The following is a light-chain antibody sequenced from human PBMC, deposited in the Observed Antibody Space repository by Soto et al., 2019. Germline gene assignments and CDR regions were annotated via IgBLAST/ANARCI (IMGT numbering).Light chain of an antibody. CDR1: QSVSSD. J-gene: IGKJ2*01. CDR3: HQYTNWPPYT. CDR2: GAS. Sequence: EIVMTQSPDTLSVSPGERVTLSCRASQSVSSDLAWYQQKPGQAPRLLIYGASTRATDIAARFSGSGSGTEFTLTISSLQSEDFAVYYCHQYTNWPPYTFGQGTKLEIK. V-gene: IGKV3-15*01.